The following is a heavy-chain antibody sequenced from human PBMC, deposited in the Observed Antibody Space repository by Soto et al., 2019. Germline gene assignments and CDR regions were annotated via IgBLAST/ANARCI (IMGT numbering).Heavy chain of an antibody. Sequence: QLLESGGGLVQPGGSLRLSCAGYGFTFGSYAMSWVRQAPGKGLAWVSVTGGSGTGAHHADSVKGRFTISRDNPTSTLYLQMNSLRAEDTAVYYCARTRDYDSTGYLRYFDYWGQGTLVTVSS. CDR3: ARTRDYDSTGYLRYFDY. CDR2: TGGSGTGA. V-gene: IGHV3-23*01. J-gene: IGHJ4*02. CDR1: GFTFGSYA. D-gene: IGHD3-22*01.